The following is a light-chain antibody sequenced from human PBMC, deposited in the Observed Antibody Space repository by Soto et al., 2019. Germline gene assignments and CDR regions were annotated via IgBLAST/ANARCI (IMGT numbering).Light chain of an antibody. Sequence: QSALTQPASVSGSPGQSITISCTGTSSDVGSYNLVSWYQQHPGKAPKLMIYEGSKRPSGVSNRFSGSKSGNTASLTISGLQAEDEADYYCCSYAGSSTYYVFGTGTTVTVL. CDR2: EGS. V-gene: IGLV2-23*01. CDR3: CSYAGSSTYYV. J-gene: IGLJ1*01. CDR1: SSDVGSYNL.